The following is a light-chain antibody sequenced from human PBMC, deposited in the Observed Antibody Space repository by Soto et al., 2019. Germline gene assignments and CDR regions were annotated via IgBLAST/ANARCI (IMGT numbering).Light chain of an antibody. V-gene: IGKV3-20*01. CDR3: QQYGSSPPVT. Sequence: EIVLTQSPGTLSLSPGETATLSCRASQSVSSSYLAWYQKKPGQAPRLLIYGASSRATGIPDRFSGSGSGTDFTLTISRLEREDFVVYYCQQYGSSPPVTFGGGTKVEIK. J-gene: IGKJ4*01. CDR2: GAS. CDR1: QSVSSSY.